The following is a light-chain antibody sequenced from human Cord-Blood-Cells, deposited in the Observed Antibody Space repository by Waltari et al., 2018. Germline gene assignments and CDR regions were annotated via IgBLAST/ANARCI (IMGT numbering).Light chain of an antibody. J-gene: IGKJ1*01. CDR2: WAS. CDR3: HQYYSTPT. Sequence: DIVMTQSPDSLAVSLGERATINCKSSQSVLYSSNNKNYLAWYQQKPGQPPKLLIYWASTRESGVPARFSGSWSGTDFTLTISSLQAEDVAVYYCHQYYSTPTFGQGTKVEIK. V-gene: IGKV4-1*01. CDR1: QSVLYSSNNKNY.